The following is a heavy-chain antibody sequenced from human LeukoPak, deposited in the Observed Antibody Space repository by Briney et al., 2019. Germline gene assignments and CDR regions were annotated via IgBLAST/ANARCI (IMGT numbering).Heavy chain of an antibody. CDR3: AKGLCSTSCYSVPDHV. CDR1: EFDFSSHA. V-gene: IGHV3-23*01. Sequence: GGSLRLSCAASEFDFSSHAMTWVRQAPGKGLEWVSAISISGSKTYYADSVKGRFTISRDNSKNTLYLQMNSLRAEDTAVYHCAKGLCSTSCYSVPDHVWGQGTTVTVSS. J-gene: IGHJ6*02. CDR2: ISISGSKT. D-gene: IGHD2-2*01.